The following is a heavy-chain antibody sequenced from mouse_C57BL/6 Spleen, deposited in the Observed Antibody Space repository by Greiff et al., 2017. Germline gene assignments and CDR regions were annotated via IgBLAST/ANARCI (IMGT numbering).Heavy chain of an antibody. Sequence: EVQLQQSGPELVKPGASVKISCKASGYTFTDYYMNWVKQSHGKSLEWIGDINPNNGGTSYNQKFKGKATLTVDKSSSTAYMELRSLTSEDSAVYYCASPLYYYAMDYWGQGTSVTVSS. CDR1: GYTFTDYY. V-gene: IGHV1-26*01. CDR3: ASPLYYYAMDY. CDR2: INPNNGGT. J-gene: IGHJ4*01.